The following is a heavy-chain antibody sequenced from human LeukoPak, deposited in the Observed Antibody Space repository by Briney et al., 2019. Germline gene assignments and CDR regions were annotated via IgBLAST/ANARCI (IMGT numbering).Heavy chain of an antibody. J-gene: IGHJ4*02. D-gene: IGHD6-6*01. CDR1: GGSFSGYY. CDR3: ARDRSVGVLPAPPFDF. V-gene: IGHV4-34*01. Sequence: SETLSLTCAVYGGSFSGYYWSWIRQPPGKGLEWIGSIYYSGSTYYNPSLKSRLTISADTSKNQFSLTLTPVTAADTAVYYCARDRSVGVLPAPPFDFWGQGTLVTVSS. CDR2: IYYSGST.